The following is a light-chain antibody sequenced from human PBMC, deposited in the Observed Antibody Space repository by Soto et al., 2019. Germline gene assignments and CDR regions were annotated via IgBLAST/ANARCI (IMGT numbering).Light chain of an antibody. CDR2: DVN. CDR3: SSYTSSSAYV. Sequence: QSALTQPASVSGSPGQSITISWTGTSSDVGGYNYVSWYQQHPGKAPKLMIYDVNNRPSGVSNRFSGSKSGNTASLTISGLQAEDEADYYCSSYTSSSAYVFGTGTKLTVL. J-gene: IGLJ1*01. V-gene: IGLV2-14*03. CDR1: SSDVGGYNY.